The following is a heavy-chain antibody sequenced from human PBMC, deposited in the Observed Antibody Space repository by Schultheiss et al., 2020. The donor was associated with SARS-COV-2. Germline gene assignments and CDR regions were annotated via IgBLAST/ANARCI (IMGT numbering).Heavy chain of an antibody. Sequence: SETLSLTCTVSGGSISSSSYYWGWIRQPPGKGLEWIGSIYTSGSTNYNPSLKSRVIMSVDTSKNQFSLKLSSVTAADTAVYYCARGRRDPGEWDYWGQGTLVTVSS. J-gene: IGHJ4*02. CDR1: GGSISSSSYY. CDR3: ARGRRDPGEWDY. D-gene: IGHD3-3*01. CDR2: IYTSGST. V-gene: IGHV4-39*07.